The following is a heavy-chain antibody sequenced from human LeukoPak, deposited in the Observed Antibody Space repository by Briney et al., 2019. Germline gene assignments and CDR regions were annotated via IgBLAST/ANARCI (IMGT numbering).Heavy chain of an antibody. CDR2: IYSSGST. V-gene: IGHV4-39*07. CDR3: TRSDSYGLVGI. D-gene: IGHD3-22*01. CDR1: GVSISSGSNY. J-gene: IGHJ3*01. Sequence: SETLSLTCSVSGVSISSGSNYWGWIRQPPGKTLEWIGSIYSSGSTYYNSSLKSRVIILIDTSKNHFSLTLSSVTAADTAVYYCTRSDSYGLVGIWGQGTMVTVSS.